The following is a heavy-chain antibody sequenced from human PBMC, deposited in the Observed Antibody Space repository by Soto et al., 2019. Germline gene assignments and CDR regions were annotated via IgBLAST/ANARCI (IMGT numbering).Heavy chain of an antibody. V-gene: IGHV1-18*01. CDR3: ARDGYDSSGYYYGPREPGDY. CDR2: ISAYNGNT. Sequence: ASVKVSCKASGYTFTSYVISWVRQAPGQGLEWMGWISAYNGNTNYAQRLQGRVTMTTDTSTSTAYMELRSLRSDDTAVYYCARDGYDSSGYYYGPREPGDYWGQGTLVTVSS. J-gene: IGHJ4*02. D-gene: IGHD3-22*01. CDR1: GYTFTSYV.